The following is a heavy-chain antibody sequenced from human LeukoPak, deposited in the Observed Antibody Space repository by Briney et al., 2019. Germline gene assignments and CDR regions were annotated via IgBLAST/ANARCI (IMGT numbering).Heavy chain of an antibody. Sequence: GGSLRLSCAASRFIFRNYAMSWVRQAPGRGLEWLSIISGTADSKYYADSVKGRFTISRDNPRSTLYLEMNILRAEDTAVYYCARGLSSVNDAFDIWGQGTMVTVSS. D-gene: IGHD3-10*01. CDR2: ISGTADSK. J-gene: IGHJ3*02. CDR3: ARGLSSVNDAFDI. CDR1: RFIFRNYA. V-gene: IGHV3-23*01.